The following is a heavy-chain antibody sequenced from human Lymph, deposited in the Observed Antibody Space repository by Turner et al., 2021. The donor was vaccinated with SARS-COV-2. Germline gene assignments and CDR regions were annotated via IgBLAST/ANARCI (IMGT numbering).Heavy chain of an antibody. CDR2: IWYDGSNK. CDR3: AREGVVGATSGLDY. J-gene: IGHJ4*02. CDR1: GFTFSSHG. D-gene: IGHD1-26*01. V-gene: IGHV3-33*01. Sequence: QVQLVESGGGVVQPGRSLRPPCAASGFTFSSHGMHWVRQAPGKGLEWVAVIWYDGSNKYHADSVKGRFTISRDNSKNTLYLQMNSLRAEDTAVYYCAREGVVGATSGLDYWGQGTLVTVSS.